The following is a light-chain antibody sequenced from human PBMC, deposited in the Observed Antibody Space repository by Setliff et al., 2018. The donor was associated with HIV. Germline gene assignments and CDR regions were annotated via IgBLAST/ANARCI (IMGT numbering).Light chain of an antibody. J-gene: IGLJ2*01. CDR2: GVS. V-gene: IGLV2-8*01. Sequence: QSAPTQPPSASGSPGQSVTISCTGTSSDVGGYNYVSWYQHHPGRAPKLMIYGVSTRPSGVPDRFSGSKSGNTASLTVSGLQAEDEADYYCSSYAGNNNVIFGGGTKVTVL. CDR3: SSYAGNNNVI. CDR1: SSDVGGYNY.